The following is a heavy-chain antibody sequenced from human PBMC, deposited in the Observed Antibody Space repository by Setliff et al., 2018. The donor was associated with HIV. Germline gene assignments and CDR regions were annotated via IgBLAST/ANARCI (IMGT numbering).Heavy chain of an antibody. V-gene: IGHV4-59*08. CDR3: ARQAGTYWGFVYYMDV. CDR1: GGSINTYY. D-gene: IGHD7-27*01. CDR2: AHSSGNT. Sequence: SETLSLTCTVSGGSINTYYWTWIRQSPGKGLEWIAIAHSSGNTYYNPSLESRVSIAVDMSKSQLSLNLTSVTAADTAVYYCARQAGTYWGFVYYMDVCGKGTTVTVSS. J-gene: IGHJ6*03.